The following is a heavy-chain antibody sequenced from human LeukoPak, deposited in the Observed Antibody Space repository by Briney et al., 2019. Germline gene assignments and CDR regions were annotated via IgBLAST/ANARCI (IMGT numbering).Heavy chain of an antibody. Sequence: GGSLRLSRAASGFTFSNYAMTWVRQAPGKGLEWVSSITDIGGTTYHADSVKGRFLISRDNSENTLYLHMNSLRAEDTAVYSCAKDQVATPEWYFDLWGRGTLVTVSS. CDR3: AKDQVATPEWYFDL. J-gene: IGHJ2*01. V-gene: IGHV3-23*01. CDR2: ITDIGGTT. CDR1: GFTFSNYA. D-gene: IGHD4-23*01.